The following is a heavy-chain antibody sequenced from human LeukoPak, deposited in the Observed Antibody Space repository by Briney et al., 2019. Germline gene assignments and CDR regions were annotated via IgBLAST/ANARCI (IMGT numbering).Heavy chain of an antibody. Sequence: PGRSLRLSCAASGFTFSSYAMHWVRQAPGEGLEWVAVISYDGSNKYYADSVKGRFTISRDNSKNTLYLQMNSLRAEDTAVYYCARDLVGRGNYYDFWSGYYTGIDYWGQGTLVTVSS. J-gene: IGHJ4*02. V-gene: IGHV3-30-3*01. D-gene: IGHD3-3*01. CDR3: ARDLVGRGNYYDFWSGYYTGIDY. CDR2: ISYDGSNK. CDR1: GFTFSSYA.